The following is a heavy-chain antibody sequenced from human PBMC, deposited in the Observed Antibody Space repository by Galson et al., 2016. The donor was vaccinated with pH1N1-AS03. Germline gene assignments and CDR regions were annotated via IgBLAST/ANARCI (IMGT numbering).Heavy chain of an antibody. CDR3: ATGTSEAFEI. Sequence: SVKVSCKASDSTFSTFGFGWVRQAPGQGLEWMGWISAYNGNTKYAQRVQGRATRTADTSTTTAYLELRSLRPDDTAVSYCATGTSEAFEIWGLGQWSPSLQ. D-gene: IGHD1-1*01. CDR2: ISAYNGNT. CDR1: DSTFSTFG. J-gene: IGHJ3*02. V-gene: IGHV1-18*04.